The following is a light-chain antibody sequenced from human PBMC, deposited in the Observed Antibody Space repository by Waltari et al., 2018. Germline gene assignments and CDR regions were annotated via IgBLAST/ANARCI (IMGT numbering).Light chain of an antibody. CDR1: HSVTSAY. CDR3: HQYHNSPQT. V-gene: IGKV3-20*01. J-gene: IGKJ1*01. Sequence: EIELTPSPGTLSLSPGDRATLSCRASHSVTSAYLAWYQQKRGQAPRLLIYGTSTRATGISERFSGSGSGTDFILTISRLEPEDFAIYYCHQYHNSPQTFGQGTKVEI. CDR2: GTS.